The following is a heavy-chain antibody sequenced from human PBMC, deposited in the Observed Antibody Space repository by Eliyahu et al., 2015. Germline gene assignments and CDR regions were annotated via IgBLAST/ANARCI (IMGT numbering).Heavy chain of an antibody. D-gene: IGHD3-22*01. CDR2: IYYSGST. J-gene: IGHJ2*01. CDR1: GGSVSSGSYY. V-gene: IGHV4-61*01. Sequence: QVQLQESGPGLVKPSETLSLTCPVSGGSVSSGSYYWXWIRQPPGKGLGWIGYIYYSGSTNYNPSLKSRVTISVDTSKNQFSLKLSSVTAADTAVYYCARARRYYDSSGYYSLLGYFDLWGRGTLVTVSS. CDR3: ARARRYYDSSGYYSLLGYFDL.